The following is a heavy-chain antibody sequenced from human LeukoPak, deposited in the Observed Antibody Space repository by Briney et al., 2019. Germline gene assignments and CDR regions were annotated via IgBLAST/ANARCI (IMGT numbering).Heavy chain of an antibody. Sequence: NPSETLSLTCAVSGGSISSSNWWSWVRQPPGKGLEWIGEIYHSGSTNYNPSLKSRVTISVDTSKNQFSLKLSSVTAADTAVYYCARLGSGYDYPDYYYYMDVWGKGTTVTISS. CDR2: IYHSGST. D-gene: IGHD5-12*01. V-gene: IGHV4-4*02. CDR1: GGSISSSNW. CDR3: ARLGSGYDYPDYYYYMDV. J-gene: IGHJ6*03.